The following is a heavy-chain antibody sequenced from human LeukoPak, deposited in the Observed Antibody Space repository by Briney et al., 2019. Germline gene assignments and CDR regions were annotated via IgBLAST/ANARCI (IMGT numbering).Heavy chain of an antibody. CDR2: INPNSGLT. D-gene: IGHD5-24*01. V-gene: IGHV1-2*02. J-gene: IGHJ3*01. CDR3: ARDVDMALPETEEI. CDR1: GYTFSDYY. Sequence: ASVKVSCKASGYTFSDYYIHWVRQAPGQGLEWMGWINPNSGLTNYARQFHGRLTLTRDTSIGTAYLDLTSLSSDDTAMYFCARDVDMALPETEEIWGPGTMVTVS.